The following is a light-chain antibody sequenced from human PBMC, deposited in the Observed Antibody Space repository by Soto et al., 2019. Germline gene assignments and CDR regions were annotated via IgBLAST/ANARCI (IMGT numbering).Light chain of an antibody. CDR2: GAS. V-gene: IGKV3-20*01. CDR3: QQYGSSGT. Sequence: EIVLTHSPGTLSLSPGERATLSCRASQSVSSSYLAWYQQKPGQAPRLLIYGASNRATGIPDRFSGSGSGTDFTLTISRLEPEDFAVYYCQQYGSSGTFGQGTKV. CDR1: QSVSSSY. J-gene: IGKJ1*01.